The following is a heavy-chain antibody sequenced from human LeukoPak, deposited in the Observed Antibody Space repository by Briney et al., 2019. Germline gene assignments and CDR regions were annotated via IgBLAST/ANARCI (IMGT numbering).Heavy chain of an antibody. CDR1: GSTFTGYY. Sequence: ASVKVSCKASGSTFTGYYMHWVRQAPGQGLEWMGIINPSGGSTSYAQKFQGRVTMTRDMSTSTDYMELSSLRSEDTAVYYCARDNSVEDTARWFDPWGQGTLVTVSS. CDR2: INPSGGST. CDR3: ARDNSVEDTARWFDP. J-gene: IGHJ5*02. D-gene: IGHD4-23*01. V-gene: IGHV1-46*01.